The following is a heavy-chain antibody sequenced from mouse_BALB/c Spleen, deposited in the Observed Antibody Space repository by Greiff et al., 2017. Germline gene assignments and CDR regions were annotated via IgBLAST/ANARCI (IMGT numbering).Heavy chain of an antibody. V-gene: IGHV5-4*02. CDR1: GFTFSDYY. Sequence: EVHLVESGGGLVKPGGSLKLSCAASGFTFSDYYMYWVRQTPEKRLEWVATISDGGSYTYYPDSVKGRFTISRDNAKNNLYLQMSSLKSEDTAMYYCARDDSSGYVRYYYAMDYWGQGTSVTVSS. D-gene: IGHD3-2*01. CDR3: ARDDSSGYVRYYYAMDY. J-gene: IGHJ4*01. CDR2: ISDGGSYT.